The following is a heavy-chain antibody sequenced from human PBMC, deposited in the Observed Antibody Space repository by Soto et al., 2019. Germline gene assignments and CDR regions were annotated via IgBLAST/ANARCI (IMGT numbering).Heavy chain of an antibody. J-gene: IGHJ4*02. CDR1: GGSISSHY. CDR3: ARGGGSSGV. CDR2: INDSGST. Sequence: QVQLQESGPGLVKPSETLSLICTVSGGSISSHYWSWIRQPPGKRLEWIGNINDSGSTNYNPSLKSRVTISVDTSKNQLSLKLTSVTAADTAVYYCARGGGSSGVWGQGTLVTVSS. D-gene: IGHD2-15*01. V-gene: IGHV4-59*11.